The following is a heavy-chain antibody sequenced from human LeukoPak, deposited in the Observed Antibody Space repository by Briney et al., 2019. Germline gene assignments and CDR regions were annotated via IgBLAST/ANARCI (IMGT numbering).Heavy chain of an antibody. Sequence: GGSLRLSCAASGFIFSHFAMHGVRQAPDRGLEWVAVIWHDGSDKYYADSVKGRFTISRDNSKNTLYLEVNSLRAEDTAVFYCVRDPGMGPWNGLDVWGQGTTVTVSS. D-gene: IGHD6-13*01. CDR2: IWHDGSDK. J-gene: IGHJ6*02. CDR3: VRDPGMGPWNGLDV. V-gene: IGHV3-33*01. CDR1: GFIFSHFA.